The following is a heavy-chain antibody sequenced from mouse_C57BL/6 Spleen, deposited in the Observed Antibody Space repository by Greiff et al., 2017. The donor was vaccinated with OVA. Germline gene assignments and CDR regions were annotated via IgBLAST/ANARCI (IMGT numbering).Heavy chain of an antibody. CDR1: GFTFGDYG. CDR3: ARRGYYGSMDY. J-gene: IGHJ4*01. D-gene: IGHD1-1*01. Sequence: EVKLVESGGGLVKPGGSLKLSCAASGFTFGDYGMHWVRQAPERGLGWVAYIGSGGSPIYYADTVKGRFTISRDNAKNTLFLQMTSLRSEDTAMYYCARRGYYGSMDYWGQGTSVTVSS. CDR2: IGSGGSPI. V-gene: IGHV5-17*01.